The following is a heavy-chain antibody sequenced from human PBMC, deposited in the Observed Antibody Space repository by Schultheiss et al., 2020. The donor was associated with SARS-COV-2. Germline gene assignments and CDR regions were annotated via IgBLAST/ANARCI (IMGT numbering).Heavy chain of an antibody. CDR1: GFTFSSYS. J-gene: IGHJ4*02. V-gene: IGHV3-30*03. CDR2: ISYDGSNK. D-gene: IGHD7-27*01. Sequence: GESLKISCAASGFTFSSYSMNWVRQAPGKGLEWVAVISYDGSNKYYADSVKGRFTISRDNSKNTLYLQMNSLRADDTAIYYCVRNWGGDYWGQGTLVTVSS. CDR3: VRNWGGDY.